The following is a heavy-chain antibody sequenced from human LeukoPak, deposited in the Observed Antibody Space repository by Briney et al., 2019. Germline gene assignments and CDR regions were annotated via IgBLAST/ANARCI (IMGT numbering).Heavy chain of an antibody. J-gene: IGHJ5*02. Sequence: GASLQISCQGVGSSFTNYWSGGGRRLPGKGREGREVIYPVDSRVRYTPSFQGQVTISVDKSVSTAYLQWISLKASDTAMYYCACRDLSSTWSYPWGQGTLVTVSS. CDR3: ACRDLSSTWSYP. D-gene: IGHD6-13*01. V-gene: IGHV5-51*01. CDR2: IYPVDSRV. CDR1: GSSFTNYW.